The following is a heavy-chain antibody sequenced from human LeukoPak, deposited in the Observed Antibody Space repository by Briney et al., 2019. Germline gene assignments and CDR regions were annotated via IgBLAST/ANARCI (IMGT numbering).Heavy chain of an antibody. D-gene: IGHD2-2*01. CDR2: INHSGST. CDR1: GGSFSGYY. CDR3: ARVEYCSSTSCSAGQDYYYGMDV. J-gene: IGHJ6*02. V-gene: IGHV4-34*01. Sequence: SETLSLTCAVYGGSFSGYYWSWIRQPPGKGLEWIGEINHSGSTNYNPSLKSRVTISVDTSKNQFSLKLSSVTAADMAVYYCARVEYCSSTSCSAGQDYYYGMDVWGQGTTVTVSS.